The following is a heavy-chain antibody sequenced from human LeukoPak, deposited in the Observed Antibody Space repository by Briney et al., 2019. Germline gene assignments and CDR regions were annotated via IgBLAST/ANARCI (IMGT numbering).Heavy chain of an antibody. D-gene: IGHD6-13*01. CDR2: ISAYNGNT. Sequence: ASVKVSCKASGYTFTSYDINWVRQATGQGLGWMGGISAYNGNTNYAQKLQGRVTMTTDTSTSTAYMELRSLRSDDTAVYYCARDGIAAAGKGKDYWGQGTLVTVSS. V-gene: IGHV1-18*01. CDR1: GYTFTSYD. CDR3: ARDGIAAAGKGKDY. J-gene: IGHJ4*02.